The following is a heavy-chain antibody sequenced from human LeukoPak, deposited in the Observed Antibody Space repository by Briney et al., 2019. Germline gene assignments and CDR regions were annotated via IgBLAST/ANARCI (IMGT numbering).Heavy chain of an antibody. CDR3: ARDPPFIVVVVAATPDDY. Sequence: ASVKVSCKASGYTFTSYSISWVRQAPGQGLEWMGWISAYNGNTNCAQKLQGRVTMTTDTSTSTAYMELRSLRSDDTAVYYCARDPPFIVVVVAATPDDYWGQGTLVTVSS. D-gene: IGHD2-15*01. V-gene: IGHV1-18*01. CDR1: GYTFTSYS. CDR2: ISAYNGNT. J-gene: IGHJ4*02.